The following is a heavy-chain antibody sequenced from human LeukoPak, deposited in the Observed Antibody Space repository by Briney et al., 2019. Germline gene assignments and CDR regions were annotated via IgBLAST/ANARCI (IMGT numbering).Heavy chain of an antibody. Sequence: ASVKASCKASGYTFTSYGISWVRQAPGQGLEWMGWISAYNGNTNYAQKLQGRVTMTTDTSTSTAYMELRSLRSDDTAVYYCARQIAAVRAFDIWGQGTMVTVSS. CDR2: ISAYNGNT. V-gene: IGHV1-18*01. CDR3: ARQIAAVRAFDI. J-gene: IGHJ3*02. CDR1: GYTFTSYG. D-gene: IGHD6-13*01.